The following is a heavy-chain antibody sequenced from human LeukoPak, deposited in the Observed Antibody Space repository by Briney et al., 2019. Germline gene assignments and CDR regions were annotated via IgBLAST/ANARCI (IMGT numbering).Heavy chain of an antibody. Sequence: ASVKVSCKASGFTFTSSAVQWVRQARGQRLEWIGWIVVGSGNTNYAQKFQERVTITRDMSTSTAYMELSSLRSEDTAVYYCAREDSSGYKTTEDYWGQGTLVTVSS. CDR3: AREDSSGYKTTEDY. D-gene: IGHD3-22*01. V-gene: IGHV1-58*01. J-gene: IGHJ4*02. CDR2: IVVGSGNT. CDR1: GFTFTSSA.